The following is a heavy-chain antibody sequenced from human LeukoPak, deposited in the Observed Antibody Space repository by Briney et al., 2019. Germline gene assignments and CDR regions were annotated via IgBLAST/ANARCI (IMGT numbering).Heavy chain of an antibody. V-gene: IGHV3-53*01. CDR1: GFTVSSNY. CDR3: ARSRSGYSYGYPD. J-gene: IGHJ4*02. CDR2: IYSGGST. Sequence: GGSLRLSCAASGFTVSSNYMSWVRQAPGKGLEWVSVIYSGGSTYYADSVKGRFTISRDNSKNTLYLQMNSLRAEDTAVYYCARSRSGYSYGYPDWGQGTLVTVSS. D-gene: IGHD5-18*01.